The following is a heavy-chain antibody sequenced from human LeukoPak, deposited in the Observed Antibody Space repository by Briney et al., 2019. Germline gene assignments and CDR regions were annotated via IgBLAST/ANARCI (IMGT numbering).Heavy chain of an antibody. CDR3: ARQGPLTTAVTTRTNPFDY. V-gene: IGHV4-59*08. CDR1: GGSISSSY. Sequence: PSETLSLTCTVSGGSISSSYWSWIRQPPGKGLEWIGYIYYSGNTSYNPSLKSRVTISVDTSKNQFSLKLNSVTAADTAVYYCARQGPLTTAVTTRTNPFDYWGQGTLVTVSS. D-gene: IGHD4-11*01. J-gene: IGHJ4*02. CDR2: IYYSGNT.